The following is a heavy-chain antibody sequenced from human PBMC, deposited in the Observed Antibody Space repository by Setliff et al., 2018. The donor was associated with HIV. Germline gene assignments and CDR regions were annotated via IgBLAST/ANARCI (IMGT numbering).Heavy chain of an antibody. Sequence: TLSLTCAVYGGSFSGYYWSWVRQPPGKGLEWIGEINHSGSTYYNPSLKSRVTISLDTSKNHFSLKLSSVTAADTAVYYCASVSRDDSSGYFPMLGAFDIWGQGTMVTVSS. D-gene: IGHD3-22*01. CDR2: INHSGST. CDR1: GGSFSGYY. CDR3: ASVSRDDSSGYFPMLGAFDI. V-gene: IGHV4-34*01. J-gene: IGHJ3*02.